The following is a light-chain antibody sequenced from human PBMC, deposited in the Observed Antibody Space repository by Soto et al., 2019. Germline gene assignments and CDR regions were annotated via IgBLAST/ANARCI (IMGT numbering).Light chain of an antibody. V-gene: IGKV3-20*01. Sequence: EVMLTQSPGTLSLSTGERATLSCRASQSVGSSYLAWYQQKPGQAPRVLIYGTSSRATGIPDRFSGSGSGTVFTLTISSLQPEDFATYFCQQSYTLSPLTFGGGTKV. CDR2: GTS. CDR1: QSVGSSY. CDR3: QQSYTLSPLT. J-gene: IGKJ4*01.